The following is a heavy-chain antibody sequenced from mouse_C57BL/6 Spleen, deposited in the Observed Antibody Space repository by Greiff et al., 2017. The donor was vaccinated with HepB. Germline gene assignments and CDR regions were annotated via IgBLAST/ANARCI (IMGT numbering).Heavy chain of an antibody. CDR3: AREDYYDGAMDY. CDR1: GFSLTSYG. CDR2: IWSGGST. J-gene: IGHJ4*01. Sequence: VKLVESGPGLVQPSQSLSITCTVSGFSLTSYGVHWVRQSPGKGLEWLGVIWSGGSTDYNAAFISSMSISKDNSKSQVFFKMNSLQADDTAIYYCAREDYYDGAMDYWGQGTSVTVSS. V-gene: IGHV2-2*01. D-gene: IGHD1-1*01.